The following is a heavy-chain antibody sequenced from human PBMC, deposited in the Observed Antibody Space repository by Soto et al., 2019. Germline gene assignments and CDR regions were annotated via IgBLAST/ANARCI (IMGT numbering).Heavy chain of an antibody. CDR2: INPNSGGT. J-gene: IGHJ4*02. CDR3: AREKETSMTTSPH. D-gene: IGHD4-17*01. Sequence: ASVKVSCKASGYTFTGYYMHWVRQAPGQGLEWMGWINPNSGGTNYAQKFQGRVTMTRDTSISTAYMELSRLRSDDTAVYYCAREKETSMTTSPHWGRGTLVTVSS. V-gene: IGHV1-2*02. CDR1: GYTFTGYY.